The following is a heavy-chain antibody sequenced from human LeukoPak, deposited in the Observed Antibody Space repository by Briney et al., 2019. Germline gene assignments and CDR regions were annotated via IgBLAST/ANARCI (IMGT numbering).Heavy chain of an antibody. CDR1: GGSISSSSYY. J-gene: IGHJ4*02. Sequence: SETLSLTCTVSGGSISSSSYYWGWIRQPPGKGLEWIGSIYHSGSTYYNPSLKSRVTISVDTSKNQFSLKLSSVTAADTAVYYCARECGSGGSCYRPWGQGTLVTVSS. V-gene: IGHV4-39*07. D-gene: IGHD2-15*01. CDR2: IYHSGST. CDR3: ARECGSGGSCYRP.